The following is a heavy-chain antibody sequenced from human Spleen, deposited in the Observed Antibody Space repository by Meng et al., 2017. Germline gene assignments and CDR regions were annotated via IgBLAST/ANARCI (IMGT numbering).Heavy chain of an antibody. V-gene: IGHV1-18*01. CDR1: GYTFTTYG. J-gene: IGHJ4*02. D-gene: IGHD5-18*01. CDR2: ISAYSGNT. Sequence: ASVKVSCKASGYTFTTYGISWVRQAPGLGLAWMGWISAYSGNTNYAQKLQGRVTMTTDTSTSTAYMELRSLRSDDTAVYYCARDGYSYGLYYFDYWGQGTLVTVSS. CDR3: ARDGYSYGLYYFDY.